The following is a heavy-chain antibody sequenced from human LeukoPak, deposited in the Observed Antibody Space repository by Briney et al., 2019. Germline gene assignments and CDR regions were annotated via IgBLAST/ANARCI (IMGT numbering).Heavy chain of an antibody. J-gene: IGHJ5*02. CDR3: ARDLGQYYDTSDNWFDP. D-gene: IGHD3-22*01. V-gene: IGHV3-74*01. CDR1: GFTFSNYW. CDR2: INSDGINT. Sequence: GGSLRLSCAASGFTFSNYWMHWVRQAPRKGLVWVSRINSDGINTSYADSVKGRFTISRDNAKNTLHLQMNSLRAEDTAVYYCARDLGQYYDTSDNWFDPWGQGTLVTVSS.